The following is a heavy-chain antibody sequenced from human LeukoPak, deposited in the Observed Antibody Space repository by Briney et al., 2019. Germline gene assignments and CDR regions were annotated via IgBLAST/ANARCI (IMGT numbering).Heavy chain of an antibody. V-gene: IGHV1-46*01. CDR3: ARDRFGIAAAGTGMDY. D-gene: IGHD6-13*01. J-gene: IGHJ4*02. CDR2: INPSGGST. Sequence: ASVKVSCKASGYTFTSYYMHWVRQAPGQGLEWMGIINPSGGSTSYAQKFQGRVTMTRDMSTGTVYMELSSLRSEDTAVYYCARDRFGIAAAGTGMDYWGQGTLVTVSS. CDR1: GYTFTSYY.